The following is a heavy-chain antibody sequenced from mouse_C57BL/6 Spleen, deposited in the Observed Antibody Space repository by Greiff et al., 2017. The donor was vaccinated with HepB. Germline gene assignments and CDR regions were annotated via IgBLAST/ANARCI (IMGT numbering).Heavy chain of an antibody. CDR1: GFTFSDYY. CDR2: INYDGSST. Sequence: EVKVVESEGGLVQPGSSMKLSCTASGFTFSDYYMAWVRQVPEKGLEWVANINYDGSSTYYLDSLKSRFIISRDNAKNILYLQMSSLKSEDTATYYCARDEAGTGYFDYWGQGTTLTVSS. J-gene: IGHJ2*01. V-gene: IGHV5-16*01. D-gene: IGHD4-1*01. CDR3: ARDEAGTGYFDY.